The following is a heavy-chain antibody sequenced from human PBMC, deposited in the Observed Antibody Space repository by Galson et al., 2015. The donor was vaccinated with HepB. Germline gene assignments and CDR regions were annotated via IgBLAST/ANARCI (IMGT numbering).Heavy chain of an antibody. J-gene: IGHJ4*02. V-gene: IGHV3-9*01. CDR1: GFNLDDYA. CDR3: AKSAKSCYSISSFDY. Sequence: SLRLSCAASGFNLDDYAMHWVRQAPGKGLEWVSGISWNSRTIGYADSVKGRITISRDNAKNSLYLQMNSLRPEDTALYYCAKSAKSCYSISSFDYWGQGTLVTVSS. D-gene: IGHD2-2*02. CDR2: ISWNSRTI.